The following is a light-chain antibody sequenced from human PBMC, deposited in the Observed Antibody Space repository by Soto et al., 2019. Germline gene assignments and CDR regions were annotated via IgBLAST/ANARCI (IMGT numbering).Light chain of an antibody. V-gene: IGKV1-39*01. CDR2: CAS. J-gene: IGKJ1*01. CDR3: QQSYSSPRT. CDR1: QSISSC. Sequence: DIQMTQSPSSLSASVGDRVTITCRASQSISSCLSWYQQNPGKAPNLLIYCASTLQNGVTSRFSGRGSGTEFTLSISSQQPEDFATYYCQQSYSSPRTVGQGTKVEIK.